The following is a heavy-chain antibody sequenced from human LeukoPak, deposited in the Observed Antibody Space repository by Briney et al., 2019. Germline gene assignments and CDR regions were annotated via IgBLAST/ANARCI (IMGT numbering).Heavy chain of an antibody. Sequence: GRSLRLSCAASGFTFSSYGMHWVRQAPGKGLEWVAVIWYDGSNKYYTDSVKGRFTISRDNSKNTLYLQMNSLRAEDTAVYYCAKDLSPYYYDSSGYYIPHDAFDIWGRGTMVTVFS. J-gene: IGHJ3*02. V-gene: IGHV3-33*06. CDR2: IWYDGSNK. CDR1: GFTFSSYG. D-gene: IGHD3-22*01. CDR3: AKDLSPYYYDSSGYYIPHDAFDI.